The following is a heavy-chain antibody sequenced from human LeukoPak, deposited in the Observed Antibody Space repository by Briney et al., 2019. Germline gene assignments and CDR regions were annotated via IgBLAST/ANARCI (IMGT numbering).Heavy chain of an antibody. CDR2: IYTSGST. CDR1: GGSISSYY. D-gene: IGHD3-10*01. CDR3: ARDGPYYYGSGSYYKGAFDI. V-gene: IGHV4-4*07. Sequence: SETLSLTCTVSGGSISSYYWSWIRQPAGKGLEWIGRIYTSGSTNYNPSLKSRVTMSVDTSKNRFSPKLSSVTAADTAVYYCARDGPYYYGSGSYYKGAFDIWGQGTMVTVSS. J-gene: IGHJ3*02.